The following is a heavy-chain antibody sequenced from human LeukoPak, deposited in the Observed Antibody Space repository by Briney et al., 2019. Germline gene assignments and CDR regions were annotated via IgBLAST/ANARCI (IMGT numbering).Heavy chain of an antibody. D-gene: IGHD1-26*01. Sequence: SETLSLTCAVYGESLNSYYWSWIRQAPGNGLEWIGEFRQSGGTNYNPSLTSRGSISVDTFKSQFSLKLTSVTAADTAVYYCASGRWEPRFDTWGQGTLVTVSS. J-gene: IGHJ5*02. CDR2: FRQSGGT. CDR3: ASGRWEPRFDT. CDR1: GESLNSYY. V-gene: IGHV4-34*01.